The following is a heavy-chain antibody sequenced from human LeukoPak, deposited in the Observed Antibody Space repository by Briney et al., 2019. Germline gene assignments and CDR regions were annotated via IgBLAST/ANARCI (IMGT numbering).Heavy chain of an antibody. Sequence: GGFLRLSCAASGFTLSSYSLNWVRQAPGKGLEWVSSISSSSSYIYYADSVKGRFTISRDNAKNSLYLQMNSLRAEDTAVYYCAREYYYESGGFDYWGQGTLVTVSS. CDR2: ISSSSSYI. CDR3: AREYYYESGGFDY. D-gene: IGHD3-22*01. CDR1: GFTLSSYS. V-gene: IGHV3-21*01. J-gene: IGHJ4*02.